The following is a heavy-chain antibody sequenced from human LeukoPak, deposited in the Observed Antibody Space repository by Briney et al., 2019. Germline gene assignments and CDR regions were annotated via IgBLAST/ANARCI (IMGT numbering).Heavy chain of an antibody. CDR3: AKDHGGYYYGSGSYLPYYYGLDV. Sequence: GGSLRLSCAASGFTFSSYGMHWVRQAPGKGLEWVAVISYDGSNKYYADSVKGRFTISRDNSKSTLYLQMNSLRAEDTAVYYCAKDHGGYYYGSGSYLPYYYGLDVWGKGTTVTVSS. D-gene: IGHD3-10*01. CDR2: ISYDGSNK. J-gene: IGHJ6*04. V-gene: IGHV3-30*18. CDR1: GFTFSSYG.